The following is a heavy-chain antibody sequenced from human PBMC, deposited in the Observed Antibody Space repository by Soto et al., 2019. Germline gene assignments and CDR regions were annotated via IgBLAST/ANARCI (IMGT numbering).Heavy chain of an antibody. J-gene: IGHJ6*02. Sequence: EVQLVESGGGLVKPGGSLRLSCAASGFTFSSYSMNWVRQAPGKGLEWVSSISSSSSYIYYADSVKGRFTISRDNAKNSLYLQMNSLRAEDTAVYYCARDESPSGYYYYGMDVWGQGTTVTVSS. CDR3: ARDESPSGYYYYGMDV. CDR2: ISSSSSYI. V-gene: IGHV3-21*01. CDR1: GFTFSSYS.